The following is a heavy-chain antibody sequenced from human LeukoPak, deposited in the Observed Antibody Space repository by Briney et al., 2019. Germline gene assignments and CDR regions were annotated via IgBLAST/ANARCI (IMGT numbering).Heavy chain of an antibody. CDR1: GGSFSGYY. Sequence: PSETLSLTRAVYGGSFSGYYWSWIRQPPGKGLEWIGEINHSGSTNYNPSLKSRVTISVDTSKNQFSLKLSSVTAADTAVYYCAREGGYYGSGSYYKFRLYFDYWGQGTLVTVSS. CDR3: AREGGYYGSGSYYKFRLYFDY. V-gene: IGHV4-34*01. J-gene: IGHJ4*02. D-gene: IGHD3-10*01. CDR2: INHSGST.